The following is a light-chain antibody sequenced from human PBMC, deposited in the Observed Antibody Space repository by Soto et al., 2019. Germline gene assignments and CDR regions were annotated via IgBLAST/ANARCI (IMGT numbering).Light chain of an antibody. J-gene: IGKJ3*01. CDR2: DAS. CDR1: QSVSSN. V-gene: IGKV3-15*01. Sequence: EIVMTQSPATLSVSPGERATLSCRASQSVSSNLAWYQQKPGQAPRLLIYDASTRATGIPARFSGSGSGTEFTLTISSLQSEDFAVYYCQQYKNWPLFSFGPGTKVDIK. CDR3: QQYKNWPLFS.